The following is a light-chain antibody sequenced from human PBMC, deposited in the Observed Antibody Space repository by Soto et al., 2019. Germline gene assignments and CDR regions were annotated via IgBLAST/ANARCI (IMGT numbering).Light chain of an antibody. CDR1: QIVSGNF. V-gene: IGKV3-20*01. CDR3: QRYSESLLT. J-gene: IGKJ4*01. Sequence: VLTQSPGTLSLSPGERATLSCRASQIVSGNFLAWYQQIPDQTPRLLIYGASSRATGIQDRISGSGTGAAFALTIKRLEPDAVAKYYCQRYSESLLTLGGGNKLEMK. CDR2: GAS.